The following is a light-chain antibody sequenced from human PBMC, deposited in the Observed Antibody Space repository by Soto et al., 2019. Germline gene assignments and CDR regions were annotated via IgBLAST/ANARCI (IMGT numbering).Light chain of an antibody. CDR3: CSYAGSYTFGV. CDR1: SSDVGGYNY. Sequence: QSVLTQPRSVSGSPGQSVTISCPGTSSDVGGYNYVSWYQQHPGKAPKLMIYDVSKRPSGVPDRFSGSKSGNTASLTISGLQAEDEADYYCCSYAGSYTFGVFGTGTKVTVL. CDR2: DVS. V-gene: IGLV2-11*01. J-gene: IGLJ1*01.